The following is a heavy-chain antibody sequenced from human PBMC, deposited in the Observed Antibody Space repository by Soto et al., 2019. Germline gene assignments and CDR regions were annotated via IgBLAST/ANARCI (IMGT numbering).Heavy chain of an antibody. Sequence: GXSVKVSCKASVYTFTSYAMHWVRQAPGQRLEWMGWINAGNGNTKYSQKFQGRVTITRDTSASTAYMELSSLRSEDTAVYYCARWYLSARGYYYYGMDIWGQGTTVTV. CDR1: VYTFTSYA. J-gene: IGHJ6*02. D-gene: IGHD2-15*01. CDR3: ARWYLSARGYYYYGMDI. V-gene: IGHV1-3*01. CDR2: INAGNGNT.